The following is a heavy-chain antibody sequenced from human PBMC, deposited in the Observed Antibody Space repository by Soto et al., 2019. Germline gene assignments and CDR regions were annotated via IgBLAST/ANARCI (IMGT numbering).Heavy chain of an antibody. Sequence: EVQLVESGGGLVKPGGSLRLSRAASGFTFSNAWMNWVRQAPGKGLEWVGRIKSKTDGGTTDYAAPVKGRFTISRDDSKNTLYLQMNSLKTEDTAVYYCTTDPTPRYCSSTSCYVDYYYYGMDVWGQGTTVTVSS. CDR3: TTDPTPRYCSSTSCYVDYYYYGMDV. CDR1: GFTFSNAW. V-gene: IGHV3-15*07. D-gene: IGHD2-2*01. CDR2: IKSKTDGGTT. J-gene: IGHJ6*02.